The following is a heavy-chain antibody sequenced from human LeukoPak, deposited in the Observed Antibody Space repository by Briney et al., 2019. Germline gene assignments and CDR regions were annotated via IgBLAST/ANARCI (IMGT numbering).Heavy chain of an antibody. CDR2: MNPNSGNT. CDR3: ARDHGGIVVVPAAIDY. CDR1: GYTFTSYD. V-gene: IGHV1-8*01. D-gene: IGHD2-2*01. Sequence: ASVKVSCKASGYTFTSYDINWVRQATGQGLEWMGWMNPNSGNTGYAQKFQGRVTMTRNTSISTAYMELSSLRSDDTAVYYCARDHGGIVVVPAAIDYWGQGTLVTVSS. J-gene: IGHJ4*02.